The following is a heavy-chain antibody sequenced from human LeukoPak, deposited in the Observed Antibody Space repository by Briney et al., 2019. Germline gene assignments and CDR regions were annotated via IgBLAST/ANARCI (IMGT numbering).Heavy chain of an antibody. CDR2: ISWNSGSI. Sequence: GGSLRLSCAASGFTFDDYAMHWVRQAPGKGLEWVSGISWNSGSIGYADSVKGRFTISRDNAKNSLYLQMNSLRAEDTAVYYCARDGTIAAADYWGQGTLVTVSS. CDR3: ARDGTIAAADY. CDR1: GFTFDDYA. J-gene: IGHJ4*02. D-gene: IGHD6-6*01. V-gene: IGHV3-9*01.